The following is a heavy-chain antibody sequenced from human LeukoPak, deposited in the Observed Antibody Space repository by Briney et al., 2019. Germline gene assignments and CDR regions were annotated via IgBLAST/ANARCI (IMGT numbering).Heavy chain of an antibody. CDR2: ISAYNGNT. D-gene: IGHD1-26*01. CDR3: ARGFPAIVGATNWFDP. V-gene: IGHV1-18*01. Sequence: EASVEVSCKASGYTFTSYGISWVRQAPGQGLEWMGWISAYNGNTNYAQKFQGRVTMTRNTSISTAYMELSSLRSEDTAVYYCARGFPAIVGATNWFDPWGQGTLVTVSS. CDR1: GYTFTSYG. J-gene: IGHJ5*02.